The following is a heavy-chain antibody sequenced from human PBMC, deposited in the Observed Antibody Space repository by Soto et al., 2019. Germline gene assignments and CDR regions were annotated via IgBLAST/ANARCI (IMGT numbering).Heavy chain of an antibody. CDR1: GACISSSY. V-gene: IGHV4-59*01. CDR2: VYHTGAT. J-gene: IGHJ4*02. Sequence: SLSVSLTCTVSGACISSSYWSWIRQSPERRLEWIAYVYHTGATNYNPSLKSRVTISLDTSKGQFSLNLTSLTTADTAVYFCARGGNRYSNVASGVGGFDFWSQGSLVTVSS. D-gene: IGHD5-12*01. CDR3: ARGGNRYSNVASGVGGFDF.